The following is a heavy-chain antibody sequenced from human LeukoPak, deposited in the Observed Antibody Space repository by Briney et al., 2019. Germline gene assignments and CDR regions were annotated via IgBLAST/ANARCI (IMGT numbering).Heavy chain of an antibody. J-gene: IGHJ4*02. D-gene: IGHD4-17*01. CDR3: ARTGDYGLPHFDY. V-gene: IGHV1-3*01. CDR1: GYTFTSYA. CDR2: INAGNGNT. Sequence: ASVKVSCKASGYTFTSYATHWVRQAPGQRLEWMGWINAGNGNTKYSQKFQGRVTITRDTSASTAYMELSSLRSEDTAVYYCARTGDYGLPHFDYWGQGTLVTVSS.